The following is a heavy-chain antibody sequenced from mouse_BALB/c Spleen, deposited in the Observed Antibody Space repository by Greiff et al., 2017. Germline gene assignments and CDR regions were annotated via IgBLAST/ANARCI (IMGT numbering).Heavy chain of an antibody. V-gene: IGHV1-74*01. CDR2: IDPSDSET. D-gene: IGHD1-1*01. J-gene: IGHJ4*01. CDR1: GYTFTSYY. CDR3: ARDYVGDY. Sequence: VQLQQPGAELVKPGASVKLSCKASGYTFTSYYMYWVKQRPGRGLEWIGRIDPSDSETHYNQKFKDKATLTVDKSSSTAYIQLSSLTSEDSAVYYCARDYVGDYWGQGTSVTVSS.